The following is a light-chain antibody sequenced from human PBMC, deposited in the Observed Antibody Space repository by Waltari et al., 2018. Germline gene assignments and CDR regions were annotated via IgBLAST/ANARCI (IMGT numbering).Light chain of an antibody. Sequence: IQVIQSPSTLSASVGYTVTISCRVRHRINIWFAWYQQTPGKAPKLLINKASNLEDGVPSRLSVTGSGTEFTLTIKSLQPDDFGTYFCQQFDTDVTFGQGTKVEI. CDR1: HRINIW. V-gene: IGKV1-5*01. J-gene: IGKJ2*01. CDR2: KAS. CDR3: QQFDTDVT.